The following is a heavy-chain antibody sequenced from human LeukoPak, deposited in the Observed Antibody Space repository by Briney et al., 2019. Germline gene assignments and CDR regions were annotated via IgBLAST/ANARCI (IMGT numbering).Heavy chain of an antibody. J-gene: IGHJ4*02. V-gene: IGHV5-51*01. CDR1: GYSLTKYW. CDR2: IYPGDYDT. CDR3: ARSWVPGYGTVLDY. Sequence: GEALKISCKGSGYSLTKYWIGWVRQMPGKGLEWMGIIYPGDYDTRYSRSFQGQVTISAHKSINTAYLQWSSLKTSDTAIYYCARSWVPGYGTVLDYWGQGTLVNVSS. D-gene: IGHD5-18*01.